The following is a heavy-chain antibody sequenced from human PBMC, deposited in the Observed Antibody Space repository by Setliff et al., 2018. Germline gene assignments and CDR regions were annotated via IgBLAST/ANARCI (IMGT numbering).Heavy chain of an antibody. Sequence: PGGSLRLSCAASGFTFDDYGMSWVRQAPGKGLEWVGRIKSRTEGGTTDYAAPVKGRFTISRDDPGNTLYLQMNSLRAEDTAVYYCAKDLSRVLLWFGAGSWGQGTLVTVSS. CDR2: IKSRTEGGTT. D-gene: IGHD3-10*01. J-gene: IGHJ5*02. V-gene: IGHV3-15*01. CDR1: GFTFDDYG. CDR3: AKDLSRVLLWFGAGS.